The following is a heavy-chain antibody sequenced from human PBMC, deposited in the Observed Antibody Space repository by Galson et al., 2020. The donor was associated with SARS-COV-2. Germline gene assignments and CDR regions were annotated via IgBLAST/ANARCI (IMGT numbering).Heavy chain of an antibody. J-gene: IGHJ5*02. CDR3: AKDGHSGPAKTWLDA. CDR2: ISWNSANI. CDR1: GFNFDAYG. D-gene: IGHD6-19*01. Sequence: SLKISCAASGFNFDAYGMHWVRQSPGKGLEWVSGISWNSANIVYADSVKGRFTISRDNAKNSLYLQMNSLRAEDTAFYYCAKDGHSGPAKTWLDAWGQGTLFTVSS. V-gene: IGHV3-9*01.